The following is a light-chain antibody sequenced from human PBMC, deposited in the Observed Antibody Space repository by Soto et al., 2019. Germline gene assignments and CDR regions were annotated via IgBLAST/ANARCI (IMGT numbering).Light chain of an antibody. CDR1: QSAISN. Sequence: EIVMTQSPATLSVSPGERVTLSCRASQSAISNLAWYQQKTGQTPSLLIYDASTRATDIPARFSGSGSGTDSTLTISSLLSEDFPVYYCHQYYKWPLTFGGGTRWIS. CDR3: HQYYKWPLT. V-gene: IGKV3-15*01. J-gene: IGKJ4*01. CDR2: DAS.